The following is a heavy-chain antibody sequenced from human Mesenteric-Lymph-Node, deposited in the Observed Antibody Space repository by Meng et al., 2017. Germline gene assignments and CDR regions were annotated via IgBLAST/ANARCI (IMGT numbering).Heavy chain of an antibody. Sequence: QVQLQESGPGLVKPSQTLSLTCTVSGGSVSSGNNYWIWIRQPPGKGLEWSGHIYNSGSTYYNPSLKSRITISVDTSKNQFSLKLSSVTAADTAVYYCAKGRGGGDYQVDYWGQGTLVTVSS. V-gene: IGHV4-30-4*01. CDR2: IYNSGST. J-gene: IGHJ4*02. D-gene: IGHD4-17*01. CDR1: GGSVSSGNNY. CDR3: AKGRGGGDYQVDY.